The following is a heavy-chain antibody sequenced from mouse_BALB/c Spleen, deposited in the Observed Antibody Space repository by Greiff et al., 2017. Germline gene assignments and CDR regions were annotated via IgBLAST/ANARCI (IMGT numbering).Heavy chain of an antibody. V-gene: IGHV5-9-4*01. CDR3: AANAMDY. CDR2: ISSGGSYT. CDR1: GFTFSSYA. J-gene: IGHJ4*01. Sequence: EVQVVESGGGLVKPGGSLKLSCAASGFTFSSYAMSWVRQSPEKRLEWVAEISSGGSYTYYPDTVTGRFTISRDNAKNTLYLEMSSLRSEDTAMYYCAANAMDYWGQGTSVTVSS.